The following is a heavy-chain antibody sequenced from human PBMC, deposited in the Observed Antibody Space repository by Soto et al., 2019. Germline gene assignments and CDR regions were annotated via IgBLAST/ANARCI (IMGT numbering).Heavy chain of an antibody. CDR3: ARGPIVGFLEGMGSSYYMDV. CDR2: INPNSGGT. Sequence: APAEVSCKSSGYSVNSYYMHWVRQAPGQGLEWMGWINPNSGGTNYAQKFQGWVTMTRDTSISTAYMELSRLRSDDTAVYYCARGPIVGFLEGMGSSYYMDVWGKGTTVTVSS. J-gene: IGHJ6*03. D-gene: IGHD3-3*01. CDR1: GYSVNSYY. V-gene: IGHV1-2*04.